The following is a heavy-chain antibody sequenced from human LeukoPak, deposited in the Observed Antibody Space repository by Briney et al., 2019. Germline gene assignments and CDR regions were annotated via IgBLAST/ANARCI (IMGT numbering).Heavy chain of an antibody. Sequence: GGSLRLSCAASGFTFPNYVMSWVRQAPGKGLEWVSGISGSGGNTYYADSVKGRFTISRDNSKNTLYLQMNSLRAEDTAVYYCANEYSKGDVWGQGTMVTVSS. CDR1: GFTFPNYV. D-gene: IGHD4-11*01. CDR2: ISGSGGNT. CDR3: ANEYSKGDV. J-gene: IGHJ3*01. V-gene: IGHV3-23*01.